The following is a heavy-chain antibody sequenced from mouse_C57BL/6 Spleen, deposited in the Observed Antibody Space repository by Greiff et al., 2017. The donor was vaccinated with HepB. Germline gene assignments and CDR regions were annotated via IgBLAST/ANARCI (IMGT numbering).Heavy chain of an antibody. J-gene: IGHJ2*01. V-gene: IGHV1-59*01. CDR3: AREGIYYGSSPFDY. Sequence: QVQLQQSGAELVRPGTSVKLSCKASGYTFTSYWMHWVKQRPGQGLEWIGVIDPSDSYTNYNQKFKGKATLTVDTSSSTAYMQLSSLTSEDSAVYYCAREGIYYGSSPFDYWGQGTTLTVSS. D-gene: IGHD1-1*01. CDR2: IDPSDSYT. CDR1: GYTFTSYW.